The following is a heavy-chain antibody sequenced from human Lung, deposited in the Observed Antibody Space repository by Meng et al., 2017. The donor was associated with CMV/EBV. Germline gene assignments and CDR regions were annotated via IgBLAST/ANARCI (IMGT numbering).Heavy chain of an antibody. V-gene: IGHV4-39*07. CDR1: GGXISSNSHY. CDR3: ARNSPAAPHYYYYGMDV. CDR2: IFYSGST. Sequence: SXTXSPXCRLSGGXISSNSHYWAWIRQPRGKGLDWLGSIFYSGSTYYNPSLQSRVTISVDTSKNQFSLKLSSVTAADTAVYYCARNSPAAPHYYYYGMDVXGQGXTVTVSS. D-gene: IGHD2-2*01. J-gene: IGHJ6*02.